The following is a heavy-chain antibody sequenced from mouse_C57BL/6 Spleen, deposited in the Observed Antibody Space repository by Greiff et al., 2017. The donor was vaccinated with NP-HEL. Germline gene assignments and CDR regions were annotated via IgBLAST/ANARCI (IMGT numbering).Heavy chain of an antibody. V-gene: IGHV1-7*01. J-gene: IGHJ3*01. Sequence: QVQLQQSGAELAKPGASVKLSCKASGYTFTSYWMHWVKQRPGQGLAWIGYINPSSGYTKYNQKFKDKATLTADKSSSTAYMQLSSLTYEDSAVYYCARNPDAVLREAWFAYWGQGTLVTVSA. CDR2: INPSSGYT. CDR1: GYTFTSYW. CDR3: ARNPDAVLREAWFAY. D-gene: IGHD1-1*01.